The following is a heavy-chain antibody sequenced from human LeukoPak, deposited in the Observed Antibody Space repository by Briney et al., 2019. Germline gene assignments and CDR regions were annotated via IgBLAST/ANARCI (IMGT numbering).Heavy chain of an antibody. D-gene: IGHD5-18*01. Sequence: GGSLRVSCAASGFTFDDYAMHWVRQAPGKGLEWVSGISWNSGSIGYADSVKGRFTISRDNAKNSLYLQMNSLRAEDMALYYCAKEGDTAMAPLDLWGRGTLVTVSS. CDR2: ISWNSGSI. V-gene: IGHV3-9*03. CDR1: GFTFDDYA. CDR3: AKEGDTAMAPLDL. J-gene: IGHJ2*01.